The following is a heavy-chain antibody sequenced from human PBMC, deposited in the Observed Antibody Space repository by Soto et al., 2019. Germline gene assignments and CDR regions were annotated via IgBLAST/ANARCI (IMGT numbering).Heavy chain of an antibody. Sequence: QVHLVQSGAEVKKPGSSVKVSCKASGGTFSSHTISWVRQAPGQGLEWMGRIVPILDIANYAQKFLGRVTIIAEEATNRAYMELRSLRPEDTAVEYCASVGSCSGGRWDDETAGEFDFWGQGTMVTVSP. V-gene: IGHV1-69*02. CDR3: ASVGSCSGGRWDDETAGEFDF. CDR1: GGTFSSHT. J-gene: IGHJ3*01. CDR2: IVPILDIA. D-gene: IGHD2-15*01.